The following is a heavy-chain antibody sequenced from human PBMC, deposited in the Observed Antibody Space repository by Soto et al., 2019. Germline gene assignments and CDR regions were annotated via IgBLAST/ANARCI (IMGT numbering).Heavy chain of an antibody. CDR3: AKESYYGSGSYYDY. J-gene: IGHJ4*02. Sequence: QVQLVEFGGGVVQPGRSLRLSCAASGFTFSSYGMHWVRQAPGKGLEWVAVISYDGSLKYYADSVKGRFTISRDDSQNTLYLQMSSLRADDTAVYFCAKESYYGSGSYYDYWGQGTLVTVSS. D-gene: IGHD3-10*01. V-gene: IGHV3-30*18. CDR2: ISYDGSLK. CDR1: GFTFSSYG.